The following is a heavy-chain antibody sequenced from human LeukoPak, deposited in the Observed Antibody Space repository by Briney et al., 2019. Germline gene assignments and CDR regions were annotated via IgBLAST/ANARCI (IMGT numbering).Heavy chain of an antibody. J-gene: IGHJ4*02. D-gene: IGHD3-9*01. Sequence: GGSLRLSCAASGFIFSNYAMSWARQAPGKGLEWVSAIVGSGANTYYAASVKGRFTISRDNPRNTLYLQMNSLRAEDTAVYYCAKWGDYDVLTGYYDPDNWGQGTLVTVSS. V-gene: IGHV3-23*01. CDR2: IVGSGANT. CDR1: GFIFSNYA. CDR3: AKWGDYDVLTGYYDPDN.